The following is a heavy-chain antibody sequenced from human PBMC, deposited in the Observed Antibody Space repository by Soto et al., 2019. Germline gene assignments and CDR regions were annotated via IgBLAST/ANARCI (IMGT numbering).Heavy chain of an antibody. V-gene: IGHV3-7*01. J-gene: IGHJ4*02. CDR2: IKQDGSEK. D-gene: IGHD5-12*01. Sequence: EVQLVESGGGLVQPGGSLRLSCAASGFTFSSYWMSWVRQAPGKGLEWVANIKQDGSEKYYVDSVKGRFTISRDNAKNSLYLQMNSLRAEDTAVYYCAREEMATISLDFDYWGQGTLVTVSS. CDR3: AREEMATISLDFDY. CDR1: GFTFSSYW.